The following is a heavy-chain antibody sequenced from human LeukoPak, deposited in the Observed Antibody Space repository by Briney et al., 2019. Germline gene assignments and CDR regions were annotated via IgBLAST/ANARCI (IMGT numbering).Heavy chain of an antibody. CDR3: ARANPNYYDILTGYSAECYFDY. Sequence: KASQTLSLTCAVSGGSISSGGYSWSWIRQPPGKGLEWIGYIYHSGSTYYNPSLKSRVTISVDRSKNQFSLKLSSVTAADTAVYYCARANPNYYDILTGYSAECYFDYWGQGTLVTVYS. CDR2: IYHSGST. D-gene: IGHD3-9*01. V-gene: IGHV4-30-2*01. J-gene: IGHJ4*02. CDR1: GGSISSGGYS.